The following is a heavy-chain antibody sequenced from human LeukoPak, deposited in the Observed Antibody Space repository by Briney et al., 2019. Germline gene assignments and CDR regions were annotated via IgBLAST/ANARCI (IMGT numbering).Heavy chain of an antibody. Sequence: SETLSLTCTLSGCTFTSSTYFWGWIRQPPGKGLEWSGSISYSGATYYNPSLKRLVSMSVHTSKNQFSLKLSSVTAADKGVYYCARDGFYYHYYMDVWGEGTTVTVSS. D-gene: IGHD3-10*01. J-gene: IGHJ6*03. CDR1: GCTFTSSTYF. V-gene: IGHV4-39*07. CDR2: ISYSGAT. CDR3: ARDGFYYHYYMDV.